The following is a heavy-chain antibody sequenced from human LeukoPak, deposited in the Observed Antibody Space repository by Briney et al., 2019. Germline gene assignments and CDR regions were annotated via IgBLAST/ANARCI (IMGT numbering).Heavy chain of an antibody. CDR3: ARDETYDYESNGYLDF. Sequence: GGSLRLSCAASGFPFSFYWMSWVRQAPGKGLEWVANIRHDGSETYYVDSLRGRFTISRDNAKNLAYLQMSSLRAEDTAIYYCARDETYDYESNGYLDFWGQGTVVTVSS. J-gene: IGHJ4*02. V-gene: IGHV3-7*01. CDR2: IRHDGSET. CDR1: GFPFSFYW. D-gene: IGHD3-22*01.